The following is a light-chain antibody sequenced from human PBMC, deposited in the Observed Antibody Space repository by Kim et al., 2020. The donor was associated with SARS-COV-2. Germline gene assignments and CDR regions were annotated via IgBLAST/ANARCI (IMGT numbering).Light chain of an antibody. CDR3: QQYDSYSRRRNT. Sequence: DIQMTQSPSTLSASVGDRVTITCRASQSVSRWLAWYQQKPGKAPKLLIYDASSLERGVPSKFSGSGSGTEFTLTITSLQPDDFATYYCQQYDSYSRRRNTFGQGTKLEI. V-gene: IGKV1-5*01. CDR1: QSVSRW. CDR2: DAS. J-gene: IGKJ2*01.